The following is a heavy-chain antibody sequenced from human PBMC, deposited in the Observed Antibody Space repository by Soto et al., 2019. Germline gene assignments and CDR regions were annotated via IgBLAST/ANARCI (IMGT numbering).Heavy chain of an antibody. D-gene: IGHD4-17*01. CDR1: GFTFSNAW. V-gene: IGHV3-15*07. Sequence: PGGSLRLSCAASGFTFSNAWMNWVRQAPGKGLEWVGRIKSKTDGGTTDYAAPVKGRFTISRDDSKNTLYLQMNSLKTEDTAVYYCTTAVTPRKIYYYYGMDVWGQGTTVTVSS. CDR2: IKSKTDGGTT. CDR3: TTAVTPRKIYYYYGMDV. J-gene: IGHJ6*02.